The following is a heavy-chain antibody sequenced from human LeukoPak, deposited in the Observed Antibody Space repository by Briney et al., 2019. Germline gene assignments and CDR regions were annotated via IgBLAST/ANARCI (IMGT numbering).Heavy chain of an antibody. D-gene: IGHD6-19*01. V-gene: IGHV3-53*01. CDR2: IYSGGST. CDR1: GFTVSSNY. CDR3: ASGYSSGWYVIDY. Sequence: GGSLRLSCAASGFTVSSNYMSWVRQAPGKGLEWVSVIYSGGSTYYADSAKGRFTISRDNAKNSLYLQMNSLRAEDTAVYYCASGYSSGWYVIDYWGQGTLVTVSS. J-gene: IGHJ4*02.